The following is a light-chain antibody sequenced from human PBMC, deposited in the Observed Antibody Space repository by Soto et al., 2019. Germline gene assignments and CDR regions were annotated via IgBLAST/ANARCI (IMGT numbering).Light chain of an antibody. CDR2: GAS. J-gene: IGKJ1*01. Sequence: EIVLTQSPGTLSLSPGERATLSCRASQSVSSSYLAWYQQNRGQAPRLLIYGASNRAPGIPDRFGGSGSGTDFTLTISTLEPEDFAVYYCQQYGSSRWTFGQGTKVEIK. CDR3: QQYGSSRWT. V-gene: IGKV3-20*01. CDR1: QSVSSSY.